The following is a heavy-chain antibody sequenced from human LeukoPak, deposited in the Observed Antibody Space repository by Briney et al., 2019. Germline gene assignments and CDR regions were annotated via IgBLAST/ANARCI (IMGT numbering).Heavy chain of an antibody. CDR3: ARATYNYFDY. CDR2: ISYDGSNK. J-gene: IGHJ4*02. CDR1: GFTFNSYA. V-gene: IGHV3-30*01. D-gene: IGHD3-16*01. Sequence: PGGSLRLSCAASGFTFNSYALHWVRQAPGKGLEWVAVISYDGSNKYYADSVKGRFTISRDNSKNTLYLQMNSLRAEDTAVYYCARATYNYFDYWGQGTLVTVSS.